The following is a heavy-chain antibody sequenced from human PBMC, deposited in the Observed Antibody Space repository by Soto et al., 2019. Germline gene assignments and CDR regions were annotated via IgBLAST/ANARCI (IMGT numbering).Heavy chain of an antibody. D-gene: IGHD6-19*01. CDR3: ARVGSSGWSPDY. Sequence: SETLSLTCSVSGGSIVGHYWTWIRQSPGKGLEWIGYIFYSGSTNYNPSLKSRVTISVDTSKNQFSLKLSSVNAADTAVYYCARVGSSGWSPDYWGRGTLVTVSS. J-gene: IGHJ4*02. CDR2: IFYSGST. V-gene: IGHV4-59*11. CDR1: GGSIVGHY.